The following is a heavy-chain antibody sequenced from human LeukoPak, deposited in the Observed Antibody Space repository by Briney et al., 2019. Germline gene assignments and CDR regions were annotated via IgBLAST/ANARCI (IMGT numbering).Heavy chain of an antibody. CDR3: AKEGYYDSSGYYVYYFDY. CDR2: IRGSGGST. J-gene: IGHJ4*02. Sequence: GGSLRLSCAASGLTFSGNAMSWVRHAPGKGLEWVSAIRGSGGSTYYADSVKGRFTISRDNSKNTLYLQMNSLRAEDTAVYYCAKEGYYDSSGYYVYYFDYWGQGTLVTVSS. CDR1: GLTFSGNA. V-gene: IGHV3-23*01. D-gene: IGHD3-22*01.